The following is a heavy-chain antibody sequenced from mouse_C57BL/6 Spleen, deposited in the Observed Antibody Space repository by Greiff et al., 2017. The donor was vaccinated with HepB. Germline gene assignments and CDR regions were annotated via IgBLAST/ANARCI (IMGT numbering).Heavy chain of an antibody. CDR3: ARLGLLYDYFDY. CDR1: GYTFTSYW. CDR2: IYPGSGST. D-gene: IGHD2-12*01. V-gene: IGHV1-55*01. J-gene: IGHJ2*01. Sequence: QVQLQQSGAELVKPGASVKMSCKASGYTFTSYWITWVKQRPGQGLEWIGDIYPGSGSTNYNEKFKSKATLTVDTSSSTAYMQLSSLTSEDSAVYYCARLGLLYDYFDYWGQGTTLTVSS.